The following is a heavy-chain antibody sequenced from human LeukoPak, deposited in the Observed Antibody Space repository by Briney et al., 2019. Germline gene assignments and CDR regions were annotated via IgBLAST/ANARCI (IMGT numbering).Heavy chain of an antibody. CDR1: GYTFTGYY. CDR3: ARRSSSWYAFDI. CDR2: INPSSGGT. D-gene: IGHD6-13*01. J-gene: IGHJ3*02. V-gene: IGHV1-2*02. Sequence: ASVKVSCKASGYTFTGYYIHWVRQAPGQGLEWKGWINPSSGGTNYAQKFQGRVTMTRDTSISTAYMELSRLRSDDTAVYYCARRSSSWYAFDIWGQGTMVTVSS.